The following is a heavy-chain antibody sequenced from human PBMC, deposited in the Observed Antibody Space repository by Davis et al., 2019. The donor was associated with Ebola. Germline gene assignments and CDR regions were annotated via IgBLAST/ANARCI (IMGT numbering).Heavy chain of an antibody. V-gene: IGHV4-39*07. CDR1: GDSISSSSYY. Sequence: SETLSLTCTVSGDSISSSSYYWGWIRQPPGKGLEWIASINYGRITNYHPSLKSRVTISVDTSKKQISLRLSSVTAADTAVYYCASERHLGATPRVFDYWGQGTLVTVSS. J-gene: IGHJ4*02. CDR3: ASERHLGATPRVFDY. CDR2: INYGRIT. D-gene: IGHD1-26*01.